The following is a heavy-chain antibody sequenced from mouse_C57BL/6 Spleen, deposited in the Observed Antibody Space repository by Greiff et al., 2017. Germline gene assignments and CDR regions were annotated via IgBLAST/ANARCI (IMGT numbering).Heavy chain of an antibody. CDR1: GYSFTDYI. D-gene: IGHD2-12*01. CDR3: ARTTNPGYFDV. CDR2: INPYFGSP. V-gene: IGHV1-39*01. J-gene: IGHJ1*03. Sequence: VQLKAPGPELVKPGASVKISCKASGYSFTDYIITWLQQSTGQILSWIGVINPYFGSPRSNQKFKGKATLTVDQSSSTAYMQLNSLTSEDSAVYYCARTTNPGYFDVWGTGTTVTVSS.